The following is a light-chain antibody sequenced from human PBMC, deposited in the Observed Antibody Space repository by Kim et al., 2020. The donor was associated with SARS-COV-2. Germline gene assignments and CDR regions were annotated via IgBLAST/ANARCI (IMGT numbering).Light chain of an antibody. CDR1: SGRIDSYY. CDR3: QSYDSNNQV. CDR2: EDD. Sequence: GKTVTISCTRSSGRIDSYYVQWYQQRPGSSPTTLIFEDDHRPSGVPDRFSGSIDLSSNSASLTISGLESEDEADYYCQSYDSNNQVFGGGTQLTVL. J-gene: IGLJ3*02. V-gene: IGLV6-57*01.